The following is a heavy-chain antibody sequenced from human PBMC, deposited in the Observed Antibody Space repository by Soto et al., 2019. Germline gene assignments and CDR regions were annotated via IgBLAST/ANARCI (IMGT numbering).Heavy chain of an antibody. CDR2: MNPNSGNT. J-gene: IGHJ5*02. CDR1: GYTFTSYD. V-gene: IGHV1-8*01. Sequence: ASVKVSSKASGYTFTSYDINWVRQATGQGLEWMGWMNPNSGNTGYAQKFQGRVTMTRNTSISTAYMELSSLRSEDTAVYYCAREGDVPNYDCWSGYYFNWFDPWGQGTLVTVSS. CDR3: AREGDVPNYDCWSGYYFNWFDP. D-gene: IGHD3-3*01.